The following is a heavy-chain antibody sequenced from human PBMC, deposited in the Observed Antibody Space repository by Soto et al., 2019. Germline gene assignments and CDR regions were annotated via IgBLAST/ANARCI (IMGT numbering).Heavy chain of an antibody. J-gene: IGHJ4*02. D-gene: IGHD3-3*01. V-gene: IGHV5-51*01. CDR2: IYPGDSDT. CDR1: GYSFTSYW. Sequence: GESQKISCKGSGYSFTSYWIGCVLEMPGKGLEWMGIIYPGDSDTRYSPSFQGQVTISADKSISTAYLQWSSLKALDTAMYYWATLGSTILGPGYWGQGTLVTVS. CDR3: ATLGSTILGPGY.